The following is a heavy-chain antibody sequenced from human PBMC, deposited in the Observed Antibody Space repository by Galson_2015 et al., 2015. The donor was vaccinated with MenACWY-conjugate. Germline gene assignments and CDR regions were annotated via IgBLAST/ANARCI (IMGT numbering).Heavy chain of an antibody. V-gene: IGHV1-46*01. J-gene: IGHJ6*02. D-gene: IGHD1-26*01. Sequence: SVQVSCKASGYTFTSYYMHWVRQAPGQGLEWMGIINPSGGSTSYAQKFQGRVTMTRDTSTSTVYMELSSLRSEDTAVYYCARDPGGKETTLLYGMDVWGQGTTVTVSS. CDR1: GYTFTSYY. CDR3: ARDPGGKETTLLYGMDV. CDR2: INPSGGST.